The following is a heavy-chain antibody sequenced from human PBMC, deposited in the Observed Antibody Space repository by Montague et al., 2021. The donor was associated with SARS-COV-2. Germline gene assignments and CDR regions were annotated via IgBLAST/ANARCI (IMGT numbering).Heavy chain of an antibody. J-gene: IGHJ6*02. D-gene: IGHD3-22*01. V-gene: IGHV3-7*01. CDR2: IKQDGSEK. CDR3: ARWGGMHYYDSSGYYYDYYYYGMDV. Sequence: SLRLSCAASGFTFSSYWMSWVRQAPGKGLEWVANIKQDGSEKNYVDPVKGRFTSSRDNAKKSLYLQMNSLRAEDTAVYYCARWGGMHYYDSSGYYYDYYYYGMDVWGQGTTVTVSS. CDR1: GFTFSSYW.